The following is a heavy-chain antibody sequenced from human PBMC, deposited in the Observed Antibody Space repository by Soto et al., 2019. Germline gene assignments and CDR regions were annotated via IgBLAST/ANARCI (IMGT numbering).Heavy chain of an antibody. CDR2: ISYDGSNK. CDR1: GFTFSSYG. CDR3: AKDGGYCSGGSCYSSYFFDS. J-gene: IGHJ4*02. Sequence: QVQLVESGGGVVQPGRSLRLSCAASGFTFSSYGMHWVRQAPGKGLEWVAVISYDGSNKYYADSVKGRFTISRDNSQNTLYLQMTSLRAEDTAVYYCAKDGGYCSGGSCYSSYFFDSWGQGTLVTVSS. V-gene: IGHV3-30*18. D-gene: IGHD2-15*01.